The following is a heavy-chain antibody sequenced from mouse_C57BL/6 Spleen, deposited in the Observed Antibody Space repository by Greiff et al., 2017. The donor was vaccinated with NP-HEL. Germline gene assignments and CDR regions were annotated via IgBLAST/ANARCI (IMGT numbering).Heavy chain of an antibody. D-gene: IGHD1-1*01. CDR1: GYTFTGYW. V-gene: IGHV1-9*01. J-gene: IGHJ1*03. CDR3: ARERYYYGSSYGYFDV. CDR2: ILPGSGST. Sequence: VQLQQSGAELMKPGASVKLSCKATGYTFTGYWIEWVKQRPGHGLEWIGEILPGSGSTNYNEKFKGKATFTADTSSNTAYMQLSSLTTEDSAIYYCARERYYYGSSYGYFDVWGTGTTVTVSS.